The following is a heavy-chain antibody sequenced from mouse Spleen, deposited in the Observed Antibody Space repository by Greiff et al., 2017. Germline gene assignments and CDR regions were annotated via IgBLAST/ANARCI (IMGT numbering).Heavy chain of an antibody. Sequence: EVHLVESEGGLVQPGSSMKLSCTASGFTFSDYYMAWVRQVPEKGLEWVANINYDGSSTYYLDSLKSRFIISRDNAKNILYLQLSSLKSEDTATYYCAREDRYYAMDYWGQGTSVTVSS. CDR1: GFTFSDYY. J-gene: IGHJ4*01. CDR3: AREDRYYAMDY. CDR2: INYDGSST. D-gene: IGHD3-3*01. V-gene: IGHV5-16*01.